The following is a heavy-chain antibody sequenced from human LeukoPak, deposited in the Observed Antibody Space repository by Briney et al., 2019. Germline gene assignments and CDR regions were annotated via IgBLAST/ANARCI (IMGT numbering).Heavy chain of an antibody. J-gene: IGHJ4*02. V-gene: IGHV5-51*01. D-gene: IGHD3-3*01. CDR1: GYSFTSYW. Sequence: GESLKISCKGSGYSFTSYWIGCVRQMPGKGLEWMGIIYPGDSDTRYSPSFQGQVTISADKSISTAYLQWSSLKASDAAMYYCARRHYDFWSGSYPTFDYWGQGTLVTVSS. CDR2: IYPGDSDT. CDR3: ARRHYDFWSGSYPTFDY.